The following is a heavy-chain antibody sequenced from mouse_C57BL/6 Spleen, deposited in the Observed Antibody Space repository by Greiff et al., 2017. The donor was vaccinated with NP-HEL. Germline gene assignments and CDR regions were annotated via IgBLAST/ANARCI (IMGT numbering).Heavy chain of an antibody. D-gene: IGHD1-1*01. Sequence: LVESGAELMKPGASVKLSCKATGYTFTGYWIEWVKQRPGHGLEWIGEILPGSGSTNYNEKFKGKATFTADTSSNTAYMQLSSLTTEDSAIYYCARGGLLYGSSSYYFDYWGQGTTLTVSS. CDR1: GYTFTGYW. CDR3: ARGGLLYGSSSYYFDY. J-gene: IGHJ2*01. V-gene: IGHV1-9*01. CDR2: ILPGSGST.